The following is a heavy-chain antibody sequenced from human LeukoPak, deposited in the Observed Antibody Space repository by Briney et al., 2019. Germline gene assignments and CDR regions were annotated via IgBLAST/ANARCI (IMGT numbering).Heavy chain of an antibody. Sequence: ASVKVSCKASGGTLSSYAISWVRQAPGQGLEWMGGIIPIFGTANYAQKFQGRVTITADESTSTAYMELSSLRSEDTAVYYCARSGKSDAFDIWGQGTMVTVSS. V-gene: IGHV1-69*01. J-gene: IGHJ3*02. CDR1: GGTLSSYA. CDR3: ARSGKSDAFDI. D-gene: IGHD3-10*01. CDR2: IIPIFGTA.